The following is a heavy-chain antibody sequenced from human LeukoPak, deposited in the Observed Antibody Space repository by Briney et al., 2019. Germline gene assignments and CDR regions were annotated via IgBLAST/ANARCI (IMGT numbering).Heavy chain of an antibody. Sequence: GGSLRLSCAASGFTFSSYAMSWVRQAPGKGLEWVSSTNNGGSSTHYADSVKGRFTISRDNSKNTLYLQLNSVTAEDTAVYYCAKNYYYGLDVWGRGTTVAVSS. J-gene: IGHJ6*02. CDR1: GFTFSSYA. CDR3: AKNYYYGLDV. CDR2: TNNGGSST. V-gene: IGHV3-23*01.